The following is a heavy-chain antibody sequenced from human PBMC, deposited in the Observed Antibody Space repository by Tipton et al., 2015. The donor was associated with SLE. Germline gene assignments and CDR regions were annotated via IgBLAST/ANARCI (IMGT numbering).Heavy chain of an antibody. D-gene: IGHD1-26*01. J-gene: IGHJ3*02. CDR2: IYYSGST. V-gene: IGHV4-39*07. CDR1: GGSISSSSYY. CDR3: ARVKPYSGGPRDAFDI. Sequence: TLSLTCTVSGGSISSSSYYWGWIRQPPGKGLEWIGSIYYSGSTYYNPSLKSRVTISVDTSKNQFSLKLSSVTAADTAVYYCARVKPYSGGPRDAFDIWGQGKIVSGSS.